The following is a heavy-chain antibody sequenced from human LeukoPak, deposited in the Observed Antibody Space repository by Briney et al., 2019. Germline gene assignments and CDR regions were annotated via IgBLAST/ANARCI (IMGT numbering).Heavy chain of an antibody. V-gene: IGHV4-34*01. CDR2: INHSGST. Sequence: SETLSLTCAVYGGSFSGYYWSWIRQPPGKGLEWIGEINHSGSTNYNPSLKSRVTISVDTSKNQFSLKLSSVTAADTGVYYCARHLGTPGTRGFDYWGQGIQVTVSS. CDR3: ARHLGTPGTRGFDY. J-gene: IGHJ4*02. D-gene: IGHD1-1*01. CDR1: GGSFSGYY.